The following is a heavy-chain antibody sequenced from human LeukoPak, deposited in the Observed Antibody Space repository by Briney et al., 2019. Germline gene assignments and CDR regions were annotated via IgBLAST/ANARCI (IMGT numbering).Heavy chain of an antibody. Sequence: PGGSLRLSCAASGFTFSSYAMSWVRQAPGKGLEWVSAISGSGGSTYYADSVKGRFTISRDNAKNSLYLQMNSLRVEDTAVYYCARKFAPGAFDIWGQGTMVTVSS. CDR1: GFTFSSYA. D-gene: IGHD3-10*01. V-gene: IGHV3-23*01. CDR3: ARKFAPGAFDI. J-gene: IGHJ3*02. CDR2: ISGSGGST.